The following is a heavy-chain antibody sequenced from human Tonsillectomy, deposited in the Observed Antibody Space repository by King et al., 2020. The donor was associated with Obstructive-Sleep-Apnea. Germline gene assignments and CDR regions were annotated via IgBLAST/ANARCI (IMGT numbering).Heavy chain of an antibody. CDR3: AKDAGAVVTISVDY. D-gene: IGHD4-23*01. V-gene: IGHV3-9*01. J-gene: IGHJ4*02. Sequence: VQLVESGGGLVQPGRSLRLSCAASGFTFDDYAMHWVRQAPGTGLEWGSGISLNSGSIGYADSVKGRFTISRDNAKNSLYLQMNSLRAEDTALYYCAKDAGAVVTISVDYWGQGTLVTVSS. CDR1: GFTFDDYA. CDR2: ISLNSGSI.